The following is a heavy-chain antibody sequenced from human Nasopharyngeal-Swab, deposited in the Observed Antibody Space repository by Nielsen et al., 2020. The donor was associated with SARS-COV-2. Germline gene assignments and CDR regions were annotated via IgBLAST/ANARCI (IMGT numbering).Heavy chain of an antibody. V-gene: IGHV4-39*01. Sequence: CIRQPPGKGLEWIGSIYYSGSTYYNPSLNSRVTISVDTSKNKFSLKLSSVTAADTAVYYCASTLWFGELLPASYYYYGMDVWGQGTTVTVSS. J-gene: IGHJ6*02. D-gene: IGHD3-10*01. CDR3: ASTLWFGELLPASYYYYGMDV. CDR2: IYYSGST.